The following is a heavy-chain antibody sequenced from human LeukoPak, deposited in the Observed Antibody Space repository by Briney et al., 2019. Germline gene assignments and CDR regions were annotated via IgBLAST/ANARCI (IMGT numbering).Heavy chain of an antibody. J-gene: IGHJ4*02. V-gene: IGHV3-48*03. CDR1: GFTFSSYE. Sequence: GGSLRLSCAASGFTFSSYEMNWVRQAPGTGLEWVSYISSSGSTIYYADSVKGRFTISRDNAKNSLYLQMNSLRAEDTAVYYCARDRVVVTFDYWRQGTLVTVSS. D-gene: IGHD2-21*02. CDR3: ARDRVVVTFDY. CDR2: ISSSGSTI.